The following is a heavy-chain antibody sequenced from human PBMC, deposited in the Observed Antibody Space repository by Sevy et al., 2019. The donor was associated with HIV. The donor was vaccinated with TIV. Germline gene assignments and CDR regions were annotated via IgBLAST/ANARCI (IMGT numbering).Heavy chain of an antibody. J-gene: IGHJ6*02. CDR1: GDSISGYY. D-gene: IGHD6-13*01. V-gene: IGHV4-59*01. CDR3: ARGIAAPRGMDV. CDR2: FYYSAST. Sequence: SETLSLTCTVSGDSISGYYWSWIRQPPGKGLEWIGYFYYSASTNYNPSLKSRVTISVDTNKNQVSLKVRSLTAADTAVYYCARGIAAPRGMDVWGQGTTVTVSS.